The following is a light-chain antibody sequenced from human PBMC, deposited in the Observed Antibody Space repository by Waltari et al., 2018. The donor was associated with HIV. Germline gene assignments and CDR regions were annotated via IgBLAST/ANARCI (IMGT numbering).Light chain of an antibody. CDR3: SSYTSSSTYV. J-gene: IGLJ1*01. CDR2: DVS. Sequence: QSALTQPASVAGSPGQSITISCTGTSSDVGGYKYVSWYQQHPGKAPKLMIYDVSNPPSGVSNPCSCSKSGNTASLTISGLQAEDEADYYCSSYTSSSTYVFGTGTKVTVL. CDR1: SSDVGGYKY. V-gene: IGLV2-14*03.